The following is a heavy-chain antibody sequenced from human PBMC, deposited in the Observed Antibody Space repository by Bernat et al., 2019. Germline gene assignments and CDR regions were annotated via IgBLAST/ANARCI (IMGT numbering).Heavy chain of an antibody. D-gene: IGHD2-2*01. CDR2: ISAYNGNT. J-gene: IGHJ5*02. CDR3: ARWGAYCISTSCSGWFDP. Sequence: QVQLVQSGAEVKKPGASVKVSCKASGYTFTSYGISWVRQAPGQGLEWMGWISAYNGNTNYAQKLQGRVTMTTDTSTSTAYMELRSLRSDDTAVYYCARWGAYCISTSCSGWFDPWGQGTLVTVSS. CDR1: GYTFTSYG. V-gene: IGHV1-18*04.